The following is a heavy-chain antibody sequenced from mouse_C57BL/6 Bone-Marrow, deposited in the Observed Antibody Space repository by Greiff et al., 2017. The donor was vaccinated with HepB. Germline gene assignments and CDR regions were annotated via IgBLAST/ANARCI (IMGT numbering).Heavy chain of an antibody. D-gene: IGHD4-1*01. CDR2: IDPSDSYT. J-gene: IGHJ4*01. CDR3: ARSLGGAMDY. V-gene: IGHV1-50*01. Sequence: QVQLKQPGAELVKPGASVKLSCKASGYTFTSYWMQWVKQRPGQGLEWIGEIDPSDSYTNYNQKFKGKATLTVDTSSSTAYMQLSSLTSEDSAVYYCARSLGGAMDYWGQGTSVTVSS. CDR1: GYTFTSYW.